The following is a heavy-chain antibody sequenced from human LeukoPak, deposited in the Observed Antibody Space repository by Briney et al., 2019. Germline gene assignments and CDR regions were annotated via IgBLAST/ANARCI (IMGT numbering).Heavy chain of an antibody. V-gene: IGHV3-11*01. CDR1: GFTFSDYY. J-gene: IGHJ4*02. CDR2: ISSSGSTI. D-gene: IGHD6-19*01. Sequence: GGSLRLSCAASGFTFSDYYMSWIRQAPGKGLEWVSYISSSGSTIYYADSVKGRFTISRDNSKNTLYLQINSLRAEDTAVYYCAKEHLPGIVVADRDYWGQGTLVTVSS. CDR3: AKEHLPGIVVADRDY.